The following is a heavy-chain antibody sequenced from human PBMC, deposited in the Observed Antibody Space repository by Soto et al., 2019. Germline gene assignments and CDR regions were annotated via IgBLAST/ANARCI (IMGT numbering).Heavy chain of an antibody. V-gene: IGHV1-18*04. CDR3: ARVETYSYSSIDWLDP. J-gene: IGHJ5*02. CDR2: ISTYNGNT. Sequence: ASVKVSCKASGYTFTIYGISWVLQAPGQGLEWMGWISTYNGNTNYAQKLQGRVTMTTDTSTSTAYMELRSLRSDDTAVYYCARVETYSYSSIDWLDPWGQGTLVTVSS. CDR1: GYTFTIYG. D-gene: IGHD6-13*01.